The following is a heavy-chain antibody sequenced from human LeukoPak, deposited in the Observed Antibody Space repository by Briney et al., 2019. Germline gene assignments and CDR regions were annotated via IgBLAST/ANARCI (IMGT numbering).Heavy chain of an antibody. D-gene: IGHD4-17*01. V-gene: IGHV3-23*01. CDR3: TKDPNGNYVGAFDP. CDR2: ITGNHGAT. J-gene: IGHJ5*02. Sequence: PGGSLRLSCAASGLTFSSFAMTWVRQAPGKGLEWVSSITGNHGATYNIDSVKGRFTISRDNSQNTLYLQMNSLRVEDTAVYYCTKDPNGNYVGAFDPWGQGTLVTVSS. CDR1: GLTFSSFA.